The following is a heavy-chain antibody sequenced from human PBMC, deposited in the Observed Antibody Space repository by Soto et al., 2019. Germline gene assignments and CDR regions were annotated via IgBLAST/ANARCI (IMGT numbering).Heavy chain of an antibody. Sequence: GSLRLSCAASGFTFSGYWMSWVRQAPGKGLEWVANIKRDGSEIYYVDSVKGRFTISRDNAKDSLYLQMNSLRAEDTAVYYCARAPYCTGGSCSSRVPDYWGQGTLVTVSS. V-gene: IGHV3-7*03. J-gene: IGHJ4*02. CDR3: ARAPYCTGGSCSSRVPDY. CDR1: GFTFSGYW. D-gene: IGHD2-15*01. CDR2: IKRDGSEI.